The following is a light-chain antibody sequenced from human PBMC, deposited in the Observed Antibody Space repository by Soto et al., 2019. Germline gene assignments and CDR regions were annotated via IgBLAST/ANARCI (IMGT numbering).Light chain of an antibody. CDR2: KAS. CDR1: QSVSGW. Sequence: DIQMTQSTSTLSASVGDTVTVTCRASQSVSGWLAWYQQKPGKAPKVLIYKASSLESGVPSMFSGSGSGTEFTLTISSLQPDDFATYCCQQDNSYSSFGQGTKVDI. V-gene: IGKV1-5*03. J-gene: IGKJ1*01. CDR3: QQDNSYSS.